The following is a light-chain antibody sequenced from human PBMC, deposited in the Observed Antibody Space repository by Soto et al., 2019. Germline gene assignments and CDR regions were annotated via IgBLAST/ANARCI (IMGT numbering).Light chain of an antibody. V-gene: IGKV1-39*01. CDR3: QQSYSTTIT. CDR2: AAS. J-gene: IGKJ5*01. CDR1: QSISSY. Sequence: IQVTQNPSSVCVYVGDRVTITGLASQSISSYLNWYHQKPGKAPKLLIYAASSLQSGVPSRFSGSGSGTDFTLTISSLQPEDFATYYCQQSYSTTITSGQGTRPEIK.